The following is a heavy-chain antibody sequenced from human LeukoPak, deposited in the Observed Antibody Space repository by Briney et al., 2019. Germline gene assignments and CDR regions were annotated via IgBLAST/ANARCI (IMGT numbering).Heavy chain of an antibody. J-gene: IGHJ4*02. D-gene: IGHD3-10*01. CDR3: ARRDPTTGRYFDY. CDR1: GGSISSYY. CDR2: IYYSGST. Sequence: SETLSLTCTVSGGSISSYYRSWIRQPPGKGLEWIGYIYYSGSTNYNPSLKSRVTISVDTSKNQFSLKLSSVTAADTAVYYCARRDPTTGRYFDYWGQGTLVTVSS. V-gene: IGHV4-59*01.